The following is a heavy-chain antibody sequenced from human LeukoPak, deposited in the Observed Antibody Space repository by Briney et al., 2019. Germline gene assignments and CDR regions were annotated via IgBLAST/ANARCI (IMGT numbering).Heavy chain of an antibody. V-gene: IGHV4-4*09. CDR1: GGSISSYY. CDR3: ASYCTNGVCTYYFDY. CDR2: IYTSGST. Sequence: PSETLSLTCTVSGGSISSYYWSWIRQPPGKGLEWIGYIYTSGSTNYNPSLKSRVTISVDTSKNQFSLKLSSVTAADTAVYYCASYCTNGVCTYYFDYWGQGTLVTVSS. J-gene: IGHJ4*02. D-gene: IGHD2-8*01.